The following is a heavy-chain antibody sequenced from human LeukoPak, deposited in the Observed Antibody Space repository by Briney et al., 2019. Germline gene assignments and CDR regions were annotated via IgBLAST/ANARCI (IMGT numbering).Heavy chain of an antibody. D-gene: IGHD3-10*01. V-gene: IGHV4-39*01. Sequence: SETLSLTCTVSGGSISSSSYYWGWIRQPPGKGLEWIGSIYYSGSTYYNPSLKSRVTISVDTSKNQFSLKLSSVTAADTAVYYCARHLGAKLLWFGEPSLPYYFDYWGQGTLVTVSS. J-gene: IGHJ4*02. CDR3: ARHLGAKLLWFGEPSLPYYFDY. CDR1: GGSISSSSYY. CDR2: IYYSGST.